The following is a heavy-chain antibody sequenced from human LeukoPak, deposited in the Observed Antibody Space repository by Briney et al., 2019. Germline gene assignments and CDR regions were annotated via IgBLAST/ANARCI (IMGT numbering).Heavy chain of an antibody. D-gene: IGHD5-18*01. J-gene: IGHJ5*02. V-gene: IGHV3-7*01. CDR1: GFTFSSYA. Sequence: GGSLRLSCAASGFTFSSYAMSWVRQAPGKGLEWVANIKQDGSEEYYVDSVKGRFTISRDNAKNSLYLQMNSLRAEDTAVYYCARDVDTAMVTWGQGTLVTVSS. CDR2: IKQDGSEE. CDR3: ARDVDTAMVT.